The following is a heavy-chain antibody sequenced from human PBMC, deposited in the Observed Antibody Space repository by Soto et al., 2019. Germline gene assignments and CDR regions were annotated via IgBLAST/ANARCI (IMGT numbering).Heavy chain of an antibody. V-gene: IGHV3-23*01. CDR1: GFTFSSYA. Sequence: GGSLRLSCAASGFTFSSYAMSWVRQAPGKGLEWVSAISGSGGSTYYADSVKGRFTISRDNSKNTLYLQMNSLRAEDTAVYYCAKALAQTYYYGMDVWGQGTTVTVSS. D-gene: IGHD3-3*02. J-gene: IGHJ6*02. CDR3: AKALAQTYYYGMDV. CDR2: ISGSGGST.